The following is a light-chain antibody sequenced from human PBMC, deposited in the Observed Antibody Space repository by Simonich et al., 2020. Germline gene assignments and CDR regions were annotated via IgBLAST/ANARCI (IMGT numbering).Light chain of an antibody. V-gene: IGKV4-1*01. CDR1: QSVFYSSNNKNY. CDR2: WAS. J-gene: IGKJ5*01. Sequence: DIVMTQSPDYLAVSLGERATINCKSSQSVFYSSNNKNYLAWYQKKPGQPPKLLIYWASTRESGVPDRVSGSGSGTDFTLTISSLQAEDVAVYYCQQYYSTPITFGQGTRLEIK. CDR3: QQYYSTPIT.